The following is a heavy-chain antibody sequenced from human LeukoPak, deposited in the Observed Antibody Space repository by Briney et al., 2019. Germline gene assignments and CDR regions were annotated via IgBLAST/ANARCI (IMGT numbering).Heavy chain of an antibody. D-gene: IGHD3-3*01. J-gene: IGHJ4*02. CDR1: GYSFTSYW. CDR2: IYPGDSDT. CDR3: ARREVLSGFYPFDY. Sequence: GESLKISCKGSGYSFTSYWIAWVRQMPRKGLEWMGIIYPGDSDTRYSPSFQGQVTISADKSISTAYLRWSSLKASDTAMYYCARREVLSGFYPFDYWGQGTLVTVSS. V-gene: IGHV5-51*01.